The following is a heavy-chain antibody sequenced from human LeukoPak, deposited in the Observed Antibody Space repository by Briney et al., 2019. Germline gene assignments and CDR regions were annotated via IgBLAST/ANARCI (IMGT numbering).Heavy chain of an antibody. V-gene: IGHV1-2*02. CDR3: ARDVTAAAGD. D-gene: IGHD6-13*01. CDR2: INPNSGGT. J-gene: IGHJ4*02. CDR1: GYTFTGYY. Sequence: ASVKVSCKASGYTFTGYYMHWVRQAPGQGLEWMGWINPNSGGTNYAQKFQGRVTMTRDTSFSTAYMELSRLRSDDTAVYYCARDVTAAAGDWGQGTLVTVSS.